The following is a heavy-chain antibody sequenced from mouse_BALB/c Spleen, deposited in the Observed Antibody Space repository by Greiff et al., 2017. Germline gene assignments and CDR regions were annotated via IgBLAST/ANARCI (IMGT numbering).Heavy chain of an antibody. J-gene: IGHJ3*01. D-gene: IGHD1-1*01. CDR3: ARGGDYSWFAY. CDR2: IAAGSGST. V-gene: IGHV1S41*01. CDR1: GYTFTSYW. Sequence: DLVKPGASVKLSCKASGYTFTSYWINWIKQRPGQGLEWIGRIAAGSGSTYYNEMFKGKATLTVDTSSSTAYIQLSSLSSEDSAVYFCARGGDYSWFAYWGQGTLVTVSA.